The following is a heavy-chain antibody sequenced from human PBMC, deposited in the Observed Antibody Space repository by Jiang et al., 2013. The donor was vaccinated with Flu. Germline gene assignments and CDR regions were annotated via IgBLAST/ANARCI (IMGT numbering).Heavy chain of an antibody. V-gene: IGHV3-23*01. CDR3: AKGARYYDSSGYYQYFDY. D-gene: IGHD3-22*01. CDR2: ISGSGGST. CDR1: GFTFSSYA. Sequence: VQLLESGGGLVQPGGSLRLSCAASGFTFSSYAMSWVRQAPGKGLEWVSAISGSGGSTYYADSVKGRFTISRDNSKNTLYLQMNSLRAEDTAVYYCAKGARYYDSSGYYQYFDYVGPGEPLVTVSS. J-gene: IGHJ4*02.